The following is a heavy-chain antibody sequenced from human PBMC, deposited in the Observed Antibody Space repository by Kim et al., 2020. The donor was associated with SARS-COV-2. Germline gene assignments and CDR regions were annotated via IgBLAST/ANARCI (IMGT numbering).Heavy chain of an antibody. Sequence: GGLTYAASVTGRFTTSRDNAKNTLYLQVNSLRVEDTAVYYCARDNWGIDYWGQGTVVTVSS. J-gene: IGHJ4*02. CDR2: GGL. V-gene: IGHV3-74*03. CDR3: ARDNWGIDY. D-gene: IGHD7-27*01.